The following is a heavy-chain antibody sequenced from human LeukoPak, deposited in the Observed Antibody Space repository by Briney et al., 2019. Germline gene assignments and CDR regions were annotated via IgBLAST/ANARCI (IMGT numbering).Heavy chain of an antibody. CDR3: AKNVTTRGGFDY. Sequence: AGGSLRLSCAASGFTFSSYAMNWVRQAPGKGLEWVSAISGSGGSTYYADSVKGRFTISRDNSENTLYLQMNSLRAEDTAVYYCAKNVTTRGGFDYWGQGTLVTVSS. J-gene: IGHJ4*02. CDR2: ISGSGGST. CDR1: GFTFSSYA. V-gene: IGHV3-23*01. D-gene: IGHD4-11*01.